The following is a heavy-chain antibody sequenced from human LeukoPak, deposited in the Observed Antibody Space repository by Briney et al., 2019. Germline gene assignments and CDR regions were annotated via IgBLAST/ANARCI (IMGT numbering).Heavy chain of an antibody. CDR1: GFTFSSSA. CDR3: AKRDHDTSGSFYFDY. V-gene: IGHV3-23*01. CDR2: INTSGDIT. D-gene: IGHD3-22*01. J-gene: IGHJ4*02. Sequence: GGSLRLSCAASGFTFSSSAMGWVRQAPGKGLEWVSVINTSGDITYYTDSVKGRFTASRDNSKNTLFLQMSSLRADDTAVYYCAKRDHDTSGSFYFDYWGQGTLVTVSS.